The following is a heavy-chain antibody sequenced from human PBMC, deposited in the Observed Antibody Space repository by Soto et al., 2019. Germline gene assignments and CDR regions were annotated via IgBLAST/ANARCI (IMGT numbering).Heavy chain of an antibody. CDR3: VRSAGITGTTGDFDY. Sequence: GGSLRLSCAASGFTFSTYWMTWVRQAPGKGLEWVANIKHDGSEKYYVGSVKGRFTISRDNAKNSLYLQMNSLRAEDTAVYYCVRSAGITGTTGDFDYWRQGTLGTAPQ. CDR2: IKHDGSEK. J-gene: IGHJ4*02. CDR1: GFTFSTYW. D-gene: IGHD1-7*01. V-gene: IGHV3-7*01.